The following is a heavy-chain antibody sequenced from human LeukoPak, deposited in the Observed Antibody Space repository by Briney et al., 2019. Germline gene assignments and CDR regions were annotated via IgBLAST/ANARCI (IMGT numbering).Heavy chain of an antibody. J-gene: IGHJ4*02. CDR2: IRYDGSNK. D-gene: IGHD3-22*01. Sequence: PGGSLRLSCAASGFIFSSYGMHWVRQAPGKGLEWVAFIRYDGSNKYYADSVKGRFTISRDNSKNTVYVQMNSLRVEDTAVYFCVKGRAKTYPHYYLNTWGQGTLVTVSS. V-gene: IGHV3-30*02. CDR3: VKGRAKTYPHYYLNT. CDR1: GFIFSSYG.